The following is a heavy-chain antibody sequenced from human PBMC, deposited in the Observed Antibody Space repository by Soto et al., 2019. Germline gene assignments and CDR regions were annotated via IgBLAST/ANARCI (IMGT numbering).Heavy chain of an antibody. CDR3: AKDRVRTPNGADSFDV. V-gene: IGHV1-2*02. CDR1: GYAFGAYY. J-gene: IGHJ3*01. D-gene: IGHD2-8*01. CDR2: INPHGGGA. Sequence: ASVKVSCKASGYAFGAYYIYWVRQAPGQGLEWMRYINPHGGGARYVQEFRDRLTITTDTPKDTAYMELRSLTSDDTAIYYCAKDRVRTPNGADSFDVWGQGTSVTVSS.